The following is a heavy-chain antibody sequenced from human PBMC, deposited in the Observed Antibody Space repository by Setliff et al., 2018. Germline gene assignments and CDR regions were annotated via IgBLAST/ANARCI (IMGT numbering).Heavy chain of an antibody. CDR2: INPDGSEE. J-gene: IGHJ4*02. Sequence: GGSLRLSCGASGFTYKNDWVSWVRQAPGKGLEWLASINPDGSEEYYVDSVKGRFTISRDNARNSLSLQMNSLRNEDTAVYYCFGAGTCSYWGQGTLVTVSS. CDR1: GFTYKNDW. CDR3: FGAGTCSY. D-gene: IGHD3-10*01. V-gene: IGHV3-7*01.